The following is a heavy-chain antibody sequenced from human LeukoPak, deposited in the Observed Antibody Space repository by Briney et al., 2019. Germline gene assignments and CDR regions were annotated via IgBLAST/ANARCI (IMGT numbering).Heavy chain of an antibody. Sequence: ASVKVSCKASGYTFTSYGISWVRQAPGQGLEWMGWISAYNGNTNYAQKLQGRVTMTTDTSTSTAYMELRSLRSEDTAVYYCARAQGEAAAGTYYYYYMDVWGKGTTVTVSS. CDR2: ISAYNGNT. J-gene: IGHJ6*03. CDR1: GYTFTSYG. CDR3: ARAQGEAAAGTYYYYYMDV. V-gene: IGHV1-18*01. D-gene: IGHD6-13*01.